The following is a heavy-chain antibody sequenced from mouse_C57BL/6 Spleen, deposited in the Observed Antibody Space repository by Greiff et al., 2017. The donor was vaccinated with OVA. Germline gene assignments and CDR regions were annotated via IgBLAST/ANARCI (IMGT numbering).Heavy chain of an antibody. CDR3: ARGAITTVVANDY. V-gene: IGHV1-80*01. CDR2: IYPGDGDT. Sequence: QVQLQQSGAELVKPGASVKISCKASGYAFSSYWMNWVKQRPGKGLEWIGQIYPGDGDTNYNGKFKGKATLTADKSSSTAYMQLSSLTSEDSAVYFCARGAITTVVANDYWGQGTTLTVSS. CDR1: GYAFSSYW. D-gene: IGHD1-1*01. J-gene: IGHJ2*01.